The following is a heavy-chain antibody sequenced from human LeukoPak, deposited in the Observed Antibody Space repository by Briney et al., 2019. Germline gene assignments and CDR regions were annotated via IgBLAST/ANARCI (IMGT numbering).Heavy chain of an antibody. V-gene: IGHV3-7*01. CDR1: GFPFSDFW. CDR3: SARLDY. Sequence: GGSLRLSCAAPGFPFSDFWMDWVRQAPGKGMEWVANIKQDGSEKYYADSVKGRFTISRDNTKNSLYLQMNSLRAEDTAVYYCSARLDYWGQGALVTVSS. CDR2: IKQDGSEK. J-gene: IGHJ4*02.